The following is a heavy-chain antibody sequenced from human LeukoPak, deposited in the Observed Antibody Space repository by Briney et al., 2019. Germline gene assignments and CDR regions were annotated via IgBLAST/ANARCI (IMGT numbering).Heavy chain of an antibody. CDR1: GFTFSSYA. J-gene: IGHJ4*02. D-gene: IGHD2-8*01. CDR2: ISGSGGDT. CDR3: AKDTSVARYCTNDICSPFDY. V-gene: IGHV3-23*01. Sequence: GGSLRLSCAASGFTFSSYAMSWVRQAPGKGLQWVSAISGSGGDTYDADSVKGRFTISRDNSMNTLYLQMNSLRAEDTAVYYCAKDTSVARYCTNDICSPFDYWGQGTLVTVSS.